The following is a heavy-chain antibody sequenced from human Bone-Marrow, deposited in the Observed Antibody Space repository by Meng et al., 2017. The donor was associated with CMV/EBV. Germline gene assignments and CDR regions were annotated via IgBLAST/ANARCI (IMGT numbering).Heavy chain of an antibody. D-gene: IGHD5-18*01. CDR1: GSTFTDNY. Sequence: QVQLVQSGTGVGRPGASVKVSAKPSGSTFTDNYMHWVRQAPGQGLEWMGWINPNSGGTSYAQKFQGRVTMTRDTSINTAYMELTSLTPDDTAVYYCAARGYNYGQNFEYWGQGTLLTVSS. CDR3: AARGYNYGQNFEY. CDR2: INPNSGGT. J-gene: IGHJ4*02. V-gene: IGHV1-2*02.